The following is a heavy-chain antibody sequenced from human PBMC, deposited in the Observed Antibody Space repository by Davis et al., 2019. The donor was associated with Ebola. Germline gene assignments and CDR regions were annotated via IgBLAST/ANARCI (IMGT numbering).Heavy chain of an antibody. V-gene: IGHV5-10-1*01. Sequence: GESLKISCKGSGYSFTSYWISWVRQMPGKGLEWMGRIDPSDSYTNYSPSFQGHVTISADKSISTAYLQWSSLKASDTAMYYCARDNTIFGVVDTGDYWGQGTLVTVSS. J-gene: IGHJ4*02. CDR3: ARDNTIFGVVDTGDY. CDR1: GYSFTSYW. CDR2: IDPSDSYT. D-gene: IGHD3-3*01.